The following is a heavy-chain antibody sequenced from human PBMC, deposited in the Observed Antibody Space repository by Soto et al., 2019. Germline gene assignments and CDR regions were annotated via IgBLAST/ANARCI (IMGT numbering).Heavy chain of an antibody. J-gene: IGHJ3*01. V-gene: IGHV3-30*03. Sequence: GGSLRLSCAASGFTFSSYGMHWVRQAPGKGLEWVAVISYDGSNKYYADSVKGRFTTSRDNAKNSLYLQMNSLRAEDSAVYYCARELDEAFDFWGQGTTVTVSS. CDR2: ISYDGSNK. D-gene: IGHD3-3*01. CDR3: ARELDEAFDF. CDR1: GFTFSSYG.